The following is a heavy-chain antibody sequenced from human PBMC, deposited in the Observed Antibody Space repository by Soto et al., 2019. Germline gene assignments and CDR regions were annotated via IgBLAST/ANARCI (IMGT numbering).Heavy chain of an antibody. CDR1: GFSFRTYW. CDR3: VSSNIVGRPG. J-gene: IGHJ3*01. D-gene: IGHD6-6*01. CDR2: INQDESEK. Sequence: EVQLVESGGGLVQPGGSLRLSCAASGFSFRTYWMAWVRQAPGKGLECVANINQDESEKHYVDSVKGRFTISRDNAKSSLYLQMNSLRAEDTAVYYCVSSNIVGRPGGGQGTMVTVSS. V-gene: IGHV3-7*01.